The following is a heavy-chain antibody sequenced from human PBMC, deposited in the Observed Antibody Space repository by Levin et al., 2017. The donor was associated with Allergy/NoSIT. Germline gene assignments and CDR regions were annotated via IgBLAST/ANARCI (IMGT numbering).Heavy chain of an antibody. CDR2: ITYGRGDK. J-gene: IGHJ4*02. D-gene: IGHD6-19*01. CDR3: AKEQSSGWYRTADF. CDR1: GFTSSSCG. Sequence: GESLKISCVASGFTSSSCGMHWVRQAPGKGLEWVAVITYGRGDKYYADSVKGRFTISRDDAKNTVFLQMDSLRADDPAVYYCAKEQSSGWYRTADFWGQGTLVTVSS. V-gene: IGHV3-30*18.